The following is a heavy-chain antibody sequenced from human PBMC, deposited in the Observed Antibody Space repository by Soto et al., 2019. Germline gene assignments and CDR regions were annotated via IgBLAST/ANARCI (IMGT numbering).Heavy chain of an antibody. J-gene: IGHJ6*02. V-gene: IGHV1-8*01. CDR1: GSTFTSYD. CDR2: MNPNSGNT. CDR3: ARAQGYYYGMDV. Sequence: ASVKVSCKASGSTFTSYDINWVRQATGQGLEWMGWMNPNSGNTGYAQKFQGRVTMTRNTSISTAYMELSSLRSEDTAVYYCARAQGYYYGMDVWGQGTTVTVSS.